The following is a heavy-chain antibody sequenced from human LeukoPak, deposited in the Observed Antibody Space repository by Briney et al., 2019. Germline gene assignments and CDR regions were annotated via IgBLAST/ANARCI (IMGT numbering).Heavy chain of an antibody. V-gene: IGHV1-18*01. Sequence: ASVKLSCKASGYTFTIYGISWVRPAPGQGLEWMGWISAYNGNTNYAQKLQGRVTMTTDTSTSTAYMELRSLRSDDTAVYYCARVYYDSSGYYSFDYWGQGTLVTVSS. CDR3: ARVYYDSSGYYSFDY. CDR1: GYTFTIYG. D-gene: IGHD3-22*01. J-gene: IGHJ4*02. CDR2: ISAYNGNT.